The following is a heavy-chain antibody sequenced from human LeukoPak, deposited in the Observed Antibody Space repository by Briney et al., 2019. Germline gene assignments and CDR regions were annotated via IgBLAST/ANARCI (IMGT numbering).Heavy chain of an antibody. CDR2: INPNNGGT. V-gene: IGHV1-2*06. J-gene: IGHJ3*02. CDR1: GYTFTGYY. CDR3: AEEDNSSGYRPFDI. D-gene: IGHD3-22*01. Sequence: ASVKVSCKASGYTFTGYYIHGVRQATGQGLEWMGRINPNNGGTNYAQKFQGRVTMTRDMSMSTAYMGLSRLRSVDTAVYYCAEEDNSSGYRPFDIWGQGTMVTVPS.